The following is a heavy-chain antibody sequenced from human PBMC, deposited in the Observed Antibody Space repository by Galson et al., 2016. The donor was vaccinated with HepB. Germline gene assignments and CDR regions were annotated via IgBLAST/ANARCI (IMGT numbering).Heavy chain of an antibody. CDR1: GFKFEDSP. D-gene: IGHD3-22*01. CDR3: DRNYYDSSVPTS. J-gene: IGHJ5*02. Sequence: SLRLSCAASGFKFEDSPISWFRQTPGKGLEWVGFIRSKFFGATKQYAASVKGRFTISRDDDRAIVYLEMSSLKIDDAGMYFCDRNYYDSSVPTSWGQGTPVAVSS. V-gene: IGHV3-49*03. CDR2: IRSKFFGATK.